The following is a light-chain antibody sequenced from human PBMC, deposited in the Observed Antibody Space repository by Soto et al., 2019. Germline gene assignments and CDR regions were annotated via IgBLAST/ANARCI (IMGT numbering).Light chain of an antibody. V-gene: IGKV3-15*01. J-gene: IGKJ1*01. CDR1: PSVSSN. CDR2: GAS. CDR3: QQYNNWPPWT. Sequence: EIVMTQSPATLSVSPGERATLSCRASPSVSSNLAWYQQKPGQAPRLLIYGASTRATDIPPRFSGSESGTEFTLTISSLQSEDFAVYYCQQYNNWPPWTFGQGTKVEIK.